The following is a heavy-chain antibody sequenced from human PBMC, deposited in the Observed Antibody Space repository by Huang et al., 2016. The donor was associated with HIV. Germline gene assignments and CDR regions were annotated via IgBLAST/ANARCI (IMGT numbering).Heavy chain of an antibody. J-gene: IGHJ4*02. D-gene: IGHD3-10*01. CDR1: GCTFSSYA. CDR2: SSYDGSNQ. V-gene: IGHV3-30*01. Sequence: ERLVESGGGGVQPGRSLRLPCAASGCTFSSYAMHWVRRAPGKGLELVAVSSYDGSNQHYVDSVNGRFSNSRDNSKKMLYLQMNSLRMGDTAVYYCARGSAGVLWFGEMWGQGTLVTVSS. CDR3: ARGSAGVLWFGEM.